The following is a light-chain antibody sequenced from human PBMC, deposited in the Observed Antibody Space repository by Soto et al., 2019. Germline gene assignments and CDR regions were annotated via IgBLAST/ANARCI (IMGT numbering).Light chain of an antibody. CDR2: EVT. V-gene: IGLV2-14*01. Sequence: QSALTQPASVSGSPGQSITISCTGTSSDVGGYNSVSWYQQHPGKAPKLMIYEVTNRPSGVSNRFSGSKSGNTASLTISGLQAEDEADYYCSSYRSSSTYVFGTGTKVTVL. CDR1: SSDVGGYNS. J-gene: IGLJ1*01. CDR3: SSYRSSSTYV.